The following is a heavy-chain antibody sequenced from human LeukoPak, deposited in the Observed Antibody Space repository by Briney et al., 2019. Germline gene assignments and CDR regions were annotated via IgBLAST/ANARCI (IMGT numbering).Heavy chain of an antibody. CDR1: GFTFSDAC. CDR3: TTGNWVLY. J-gene: IGHJ4*02. Sequence: PGGSLRLSCAASGFTFSDACMNWVRQAPGKGLEWVGRIKRKPGAGTTDYAAPVKGRFTISRDDSKNTLYLQMNSLKTVYAAVYYGTTGNWVLYWGQGTLVTVSS. V-gene: IGHV3-15*07. D-gene: IGHD7-27*01. CDR2: IKRKPGAGTT.